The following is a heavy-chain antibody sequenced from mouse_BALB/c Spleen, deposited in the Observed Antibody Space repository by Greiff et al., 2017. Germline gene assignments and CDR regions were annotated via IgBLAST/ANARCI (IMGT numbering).Heavy chain of an antibody. CDR2: INPSTGYT. Sequence: QVQLKQSGAELAKPGASVKMSCKASGYTFTSYWMHWVKQRPGQGLEWIGYINPSTGYTEYNQKFKDKATLTADKSSSTAYMQLSSLTSEDSAVYYCARRFYYAMDYWGQGTSVTVSS. CDR1: GYTFTSYW. V-gene: IGHV1-7*01. CDR3: ARRFYYAMDY. J-gene: IGHJ4*01.